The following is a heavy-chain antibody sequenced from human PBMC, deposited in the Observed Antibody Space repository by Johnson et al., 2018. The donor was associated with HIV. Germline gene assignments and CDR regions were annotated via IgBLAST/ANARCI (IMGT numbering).Heavy chain of an antibody. J-gene: IGHJ3*02. D-gene: IGHD3-22*01. CDR1: GFSLSSYA. CDR2: IYSGGST. Sequence: QVQLVESWGGVVQPGRSLRLSCAASGFSLSSYAMHWVRQAPGKGLEWVAVIYSGGSTYYPGSVKGRFTISRAHAKNSLYLQMNSLRAGDTAVYYCASGKVRSRYDSSGYCHHSTQTYAFDIWGQGTMVTVSS. CDR3: ASGKVRSRYDSSGYCHHSTQTYAFDI. V-gene: IGHV3-NL1*01.